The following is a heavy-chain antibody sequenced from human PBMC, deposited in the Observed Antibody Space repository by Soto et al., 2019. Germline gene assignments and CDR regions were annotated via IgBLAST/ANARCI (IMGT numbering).Heavy chain of an antibody. V-gene: IGHV1-3*01. CDR1: GYTFTSYA. Sequence: QVQLVQSGAEVKKPGASVKVSCKASGYTFTSYAMHWVRQAPGQRLEWMGWINAGNGNTKYSQKFQGRVTITRDTFAGTADMELSSLRSEDTAVYYCARSISLAGDYWGQGTLVTVSS. D-gene: IGHD6-19*01. CDR3: ARSISLAGDY. CDR2: INAGNGNT. J-gene: IGHJ4*01.